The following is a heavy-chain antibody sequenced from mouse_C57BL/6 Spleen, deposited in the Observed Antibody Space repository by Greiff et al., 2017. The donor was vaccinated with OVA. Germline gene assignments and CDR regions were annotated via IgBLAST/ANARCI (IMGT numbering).Heavy chain of an antibody. V-gene: IGHV1-74*01. Sequence: QVQLQQPGAELVKPGASVKVSCKASGYTFTSYWMHWVKQRPGQGLEWIGRLHPSDSDTNYNQKFKGKATLTVDKSSSTAYMQLSSLTSEDSAVDYCAIIDDSYVLDYWGQGTTLTVSS. J-gene: IGHJ2*01. CDR1: GYTFTSYW. CDR3: AIIDDSYVLDY. CDR2: LHPSDSDT. D-gene: IGHD2-12*01.